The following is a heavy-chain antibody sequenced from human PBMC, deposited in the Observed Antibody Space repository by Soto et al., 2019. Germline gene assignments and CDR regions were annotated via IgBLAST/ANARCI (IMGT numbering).Heavy chain of an antibody. CDR2: INPNSGGT. CDR1: GYTLTGYY. Sequence: ASVHVYCTASGYTLTGYYMHWVRQAPGQGLEWMGWINPNSGGTNYAQKFQGRVTMTTDKSTSTAYMELSSLRSEDTAVYYCARLYCGGDCYYPRWFDPWGQGTLVTVSS. V-gene: IGHV1-2*02. D-gene: IGHD2-21*02. CDR3: ARLYCGGDCYYPRWFDP. J-gene: IGHJ5*02.